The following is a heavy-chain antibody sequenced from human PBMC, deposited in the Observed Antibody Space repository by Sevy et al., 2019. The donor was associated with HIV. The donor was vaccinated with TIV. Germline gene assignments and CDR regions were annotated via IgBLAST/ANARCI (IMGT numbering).Heavy chain of an antibody. CDR1: GGIFRTYG. J-gene: IGHJ4*02. Sequence: ASVKVSCKASGGIFRTYGISWVRQAPGQGPEWMGGIIPILGTINYAQKFQGRVTISADESTKTAYMELSSLRSGDTGVYYCARGGGNGWYYFDYWGQETLVTVSS. D-gene: IGHD6-19*01. CDR3: ARGGGNGWYYFDY. V-gene: IGHV1-69*13. CDR2: IIPILGTI.